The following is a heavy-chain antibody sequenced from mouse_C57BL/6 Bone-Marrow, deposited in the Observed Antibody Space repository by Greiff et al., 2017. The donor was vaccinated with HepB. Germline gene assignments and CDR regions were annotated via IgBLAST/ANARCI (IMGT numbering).Heavy chain of an antibody. J-gene: IGHJ2*01. CDR2: ISYDGSN. Sequence: EVKLMESGPGLVKPSQSLSLTCSVTGYSITSGYYWNWIRQFPGNKLEWMGYISYDGSNNYNPSLKNRISITRDTSKNQFFLKLNSVTTEDTATYYCAREGPDYFDYWGQGTTLTVSS. CDR3: AREGPDYFDY. V-gene: IGHV3-6*01. D-gene: IGHD3-3*01. CDR1: GYSITSGYY.